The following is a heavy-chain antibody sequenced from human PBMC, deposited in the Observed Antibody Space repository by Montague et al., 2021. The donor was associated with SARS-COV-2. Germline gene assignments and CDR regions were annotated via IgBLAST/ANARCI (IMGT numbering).Heavy chain of an antibody. V-gene: IGHV4-30-2*06. J-gene: IGHJ3*01. CDR3: ASAASPRGAFDV. D-gene: IGHD3-10*01. Sequence: TLSLTCAVSGGSINSGESTWICIRQSTGKDLVWSLNKLHSGSTYYNPSLWSRVTISVDRSKSQFSLNLTSMTAADTAVYFFASAASPRGAFDVWGQGSVVTVSS. CDR1: GGSINSGEST. CDR2: KLHSGST.